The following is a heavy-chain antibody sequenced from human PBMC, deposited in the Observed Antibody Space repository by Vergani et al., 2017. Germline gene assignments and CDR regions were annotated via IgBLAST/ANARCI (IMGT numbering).Heavy chain of an antibody. D-gene: IGHD1-1*01. CDR3: ASHTTYTDS. V-gene: IGHV5-51*03. CDR2: IYPADSDT. J-gene: IGHJ4*02. CDR1: EYSFGNYW. Sequence: EVELVQSGPEMRKPGESLKISCKGSEYSFGNYWIGWVRQMPGKGLEWMGIIYPADSDTRYSPSFQGQVTISADKSISTAFLQWDSLKASDTALYYCASHTTYTDSWGQGTLVTVSS.